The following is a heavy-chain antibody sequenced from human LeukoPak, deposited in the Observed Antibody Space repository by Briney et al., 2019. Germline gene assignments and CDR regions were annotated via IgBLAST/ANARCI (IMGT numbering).Heavy chain of an antibody. V-gene: IGHV1-46*01. CDR2: INPSGGST. Sequence: ASVKVSCKASGYTFTSYYMHWVRQAPGQGLEWMGIINPSGGSTSYAQKFQGRVTMTRDTSTSTVYMELSSLRAEDTAVYYCAEARSGSYGIDYWGQGALVTVSS. D-gene: IGHD1-26*01. CDR3: AEARSGSYGIDY. CDR1: GYTFTSYY. J-gene: IGHJ4*02.